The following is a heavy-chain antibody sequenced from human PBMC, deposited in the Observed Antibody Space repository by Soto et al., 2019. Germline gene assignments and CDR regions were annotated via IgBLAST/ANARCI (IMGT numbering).Heavy chain of an antibody. CDR1: GGSISSGGYY. V-gene: IGHV4-31*08. CDR2: IYYSGSS. CDR3: SGRAPEGFDP. J-gene: IGHJ5*02. D-gene: IGHD3-10*01. Sequence: SETLSLTCTVSGGSISSGGYYWSWIRQHPGKGLEWIGYIYYSGSSYYNPSLKSRVTISVDTSKNHFSLKLGSVTAADTALYYCSGRAPEGFDPWGQGTLVTVSS.